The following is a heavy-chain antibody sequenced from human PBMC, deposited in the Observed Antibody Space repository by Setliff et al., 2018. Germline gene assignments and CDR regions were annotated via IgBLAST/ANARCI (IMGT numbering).Heavy chain of an antibody. J-gene: IGHJ4*02. D-gene: IGHD3-22*01. CDR2: IYYSGST. CDR1: GGSIRSYY. Sequence: SETLSLTCTVSGGSIRSYYWNWIRQPPGKGLEWIGYIYYSGSTNYNPSLKSRVTISVDTSKNQFSLKLTSVTAADTAVYYCARAPRYFDPTGSYFDFWGQGTLVTVSS. CDR3: ARAPRYFDPTGSYFDF. V-gene: IGHV4-59*12.